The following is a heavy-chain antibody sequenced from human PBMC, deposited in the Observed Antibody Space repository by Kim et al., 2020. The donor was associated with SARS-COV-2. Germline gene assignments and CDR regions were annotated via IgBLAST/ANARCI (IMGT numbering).Heavy chain of an antibody. V-gene: IGHV4-39*01. J-gene: IGHJ6*03. Sequence: LEWIGSIYYSGSTYCNPSLKSRVTISVDTSKNQFSLKLSSVTAADTAVYYCARRPFSDYYYMDVWGKGTTVTVSS. D-gene: IGHD3-3*01. CDR2: IYYSGST. CDR3: ARRPFSDYYYMDV.